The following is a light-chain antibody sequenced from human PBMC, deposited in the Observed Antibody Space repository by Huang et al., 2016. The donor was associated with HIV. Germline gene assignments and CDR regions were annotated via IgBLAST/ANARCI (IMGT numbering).Light chain of an antibody. CDR1: QDISTW. J-gene: IGKJ4*01. V-gene: IGKV1-12*01. CDR3: QQSDRFPLT. CDR2: AAS. Sequence: DIQMTQSPSSVSASVGDKVTITCRASQDISTWLAWYQQQPGKAPKLLIFAASRLHDAVPPRFSGTGSGTSFTLTITNLQPDDFATYYCQQSDRFPLTFGGGTRVDIK.